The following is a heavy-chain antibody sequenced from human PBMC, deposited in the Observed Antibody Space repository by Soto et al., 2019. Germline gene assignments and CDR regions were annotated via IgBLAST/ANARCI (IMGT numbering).Heavy chain of an antibody. Sequence: GGSLRLSCAASGFTFSSYGMHWVRQAPGKGLEWVAVISYDGSNKYYADSVKGRFTISRDNSKNTLYLQMNSLRAEDAAVYYCANDSNGGELGAFDIWGQGTMVTVSS. CDR2: ISYDGSNK. CDR1: GFTFSSYG. D-gene: IGHD1-26*01. V-gene: IGHV3-30*18. J-gene: IGHJ3*02. CDR3: ANDSNGGELGAFDI.